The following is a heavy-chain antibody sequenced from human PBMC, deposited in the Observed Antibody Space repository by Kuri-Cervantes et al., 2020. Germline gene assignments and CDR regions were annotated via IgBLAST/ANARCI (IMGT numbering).Heavy chain of an antibody. J-gene: IGHJ4*02. CDR1: GFTFSSYA. CDR2: IKPDGSEK. V-gene: IGHV3-7*01. Sequence: GGSLRPACAPSGFTFSSYAMSWVRQAPGKGLEWVANIKPDGSEKYYVDSVKGRFTISRDNAKNSLDLQMNSLRAEDTAVYYCARDPMRPSGWYSGSPDYWGQGTLVTVSS. D-gene: IGHD6-19*01. CDR3: ARDPMRPSGWYSGSPDY.